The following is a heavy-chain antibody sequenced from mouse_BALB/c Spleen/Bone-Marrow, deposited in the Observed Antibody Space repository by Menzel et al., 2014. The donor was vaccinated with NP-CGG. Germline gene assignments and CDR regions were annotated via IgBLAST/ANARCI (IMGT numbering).Heavy chain of an antibody. V-gene: IGHV3-5*02. D-gene: IGHD2-4*01. CDR2: IYYSGTI. Sequence: EVKLMDSGPGLVKPSQTVSLTCTVTGISIXTGNYRWSWIRQFPGNKLEWIGYIYYSGTITYNPSLTSRTTITRDTSKNQFFLEMNSLTAEDTATYYCARGAMITTGYFDYWGQGTTLTVSS. J-gene: IGHJ2*01. CDR1: GISIXTGNYR. CDR3: ARGAMITTGYFDY.